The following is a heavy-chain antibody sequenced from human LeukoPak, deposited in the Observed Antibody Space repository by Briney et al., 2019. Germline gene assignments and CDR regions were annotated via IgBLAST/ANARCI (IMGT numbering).Heavy chain of an antibody. CDR2: VSPSGDIT. CDR3: AKDIDWGRFDV. Sequence: GGSLRLSCAASGFTFSSHGMDWVRQAPGMGLEWVSGVSPSGDITYYADSVKGRFAISRDNSGNTVYFQLNSLRADDTAVYYCAKDIDWGRFDVWGRGTLVTVSS. J-gene: IGHJ2*01. D-gene: IGHD7-27*01. CDR1: GFTFSSHG. V-gene: IGHV3-23*01.